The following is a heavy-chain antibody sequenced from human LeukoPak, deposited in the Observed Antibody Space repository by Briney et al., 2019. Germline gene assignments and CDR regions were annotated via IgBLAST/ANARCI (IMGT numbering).Heavy chain of an antibody. CDR1: GYSINSGNH. CDR3: ASLGGYQNGNFDY. D-gene: IGHD1-26*01. CDR2: IHYSGST. J-gene: IGHJ4*02. V-gene: IGHV4-38-2*01. Sequence: PSETLSLACAVSGYSINSGNHWGWIRQPPEKGLEWIGSIHYSGSTNYNPSLKSRVTISIDTSKNHFSLKLSSVTAADTAVYYCASLGGYQNGNFDYWGRGALVTVSS.